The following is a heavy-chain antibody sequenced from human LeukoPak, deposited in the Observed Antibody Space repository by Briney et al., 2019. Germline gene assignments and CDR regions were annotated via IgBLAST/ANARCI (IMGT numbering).Heavy chain of an antibody. CDR2: VFYSGST. V-gene: IGHV4-59*01. J-gene: IGHJ4*02. Sequence: SETLSLTCTVSGGSISSYFWSWIRQPPGKGLEWIGYVFYSGSTNYNPSLKSRVTISVDTSKNQFSLKLISVTAADTALYYCARGESTDYPYYYDYWGQGALVTVSS. CDR1: GGSISSYF. D-gene: IGHD3-16*01. CDR3: ARGESTDYPYYYDY.